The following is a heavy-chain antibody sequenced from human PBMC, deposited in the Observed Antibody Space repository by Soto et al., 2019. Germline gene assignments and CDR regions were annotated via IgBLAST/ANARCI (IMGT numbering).Heavy chain of an antibody. J-gene: IGHJ6*02. CDR1: GYTFTSYD. V-gene: IGHV1-8*01. CDR2: MNPNSGNA. CDR3: ARGGAVASPQLMDV. Sequence: GASVKVSCKASGYTFTSYDINWVRQATGQGLEWMGWMNPNSGNAGYAQKFEGKFTMTRNTSIRTAYMELYSLRSEDTAVYYCARGGAVASPQLMDVWGQGTAVTVSS. D-gene: IGHD6-19*01.